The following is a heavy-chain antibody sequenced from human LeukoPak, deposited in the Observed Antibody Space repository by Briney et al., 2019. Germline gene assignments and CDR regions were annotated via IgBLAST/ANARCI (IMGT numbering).Heavy chain of an antibody. D-gene: IGHD1-26*01. J-gene: IGHJ1*01. V-gene: IGHV3-23*01. CDR2: ISGTTSGT. CDR1: GFTFSTCA. Sequence: GGSLRLSCAASGFTFSTCAMSWVRQAPGKGLEWVSGISGTTSGTYYADSVKGRFSISRDNSKNTLYLQMNSLRVEDTALYYCVKKVVVGATSPYSDFQDWGQGTLVTVSS. CDR3: VKKVVVGATSPYSDFQD.